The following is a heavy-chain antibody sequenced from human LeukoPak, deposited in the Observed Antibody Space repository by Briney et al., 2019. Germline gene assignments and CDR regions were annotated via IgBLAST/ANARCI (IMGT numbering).Heavy chain of an antibody. CDR1: GYTFTSYD. V-gene: IGHV1-8*01. J-gene: IGHJ5*02. CDR3: ARYDHVLDGYYTWSWFDP. CDR2: MNPNSGNT. Sequence: GASVKVSCKASGYTFTSYDINWVRQATGQGLEWMGWMNPNSGNTGYAQKFQGRVTMTRNTSISTAYMELSSLRSEDTAVYYCARYDHVLDGYYTWSWFDPWGQGTLVTVSS. D-gene: IGHD3-3*01.